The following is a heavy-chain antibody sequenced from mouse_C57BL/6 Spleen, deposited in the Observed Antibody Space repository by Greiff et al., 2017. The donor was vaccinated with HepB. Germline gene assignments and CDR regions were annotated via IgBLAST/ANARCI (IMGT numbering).Heavy chain of an antibody. D-gene: IGHD2-4*01. CDR3: ARGRLRRFSYWYFDV. CDR1: GYTFTSYW. CDR2: IDPSDSYT. Sequence: QVQLKQPGAELVKPGASVKLSCKASGYTFTSYWMQWVKQRPGQGLEWIGEIDPSDSYTNYNQKFKGKATLTVDTSSSTAYMQLSSLTSEDSAVYYCARGRLRRFSYWYFDVWGTGTTVTVSS. V-gene: IGHV1-50*01. J-gene: IGHJ1*03.